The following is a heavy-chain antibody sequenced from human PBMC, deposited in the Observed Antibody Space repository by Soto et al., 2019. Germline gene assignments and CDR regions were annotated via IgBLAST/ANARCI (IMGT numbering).Heavy chain of an antibody. CDR1: GGSINSYY. CDR3: ATIFGVANFDY. J-gene: IGHJ4*02. D-gene: IGHD3-3*01. V-gene: IGHV4-59*01. Sequence: SETLSLTCTVSGGSINSYYWSWIRQPPGKGLEWIGYIYYSGSTNYNPSLKSRVTISVDTSKNQFSLKLSSVTAADTAVYYCATIFGVANFDYWGQGTLVTVSS. CDR2: IYYSGST.